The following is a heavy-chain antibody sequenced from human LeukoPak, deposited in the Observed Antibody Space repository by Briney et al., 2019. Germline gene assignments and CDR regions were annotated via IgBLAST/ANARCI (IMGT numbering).Heavy chain of an antibody. Sequence: SVKVSCKASGGTLSSYAISWVRQAPGQGLEWIGRIIPILGIANYAQKFQGRVTITADKSTSTAYMELSSLRSEDTAVYYCARDVRRDSSSWYWAGSKDDYWGQGTLVTVSS. CDR3: ARDVRRDSSSWYWAGSKDDY. CDR1: GGTLSSYA. J-gene: IGHJ4*02. CDR2: IIPILGIA. V-gene: IGHV1-69*04. D-gene: IGHD6-13*01.